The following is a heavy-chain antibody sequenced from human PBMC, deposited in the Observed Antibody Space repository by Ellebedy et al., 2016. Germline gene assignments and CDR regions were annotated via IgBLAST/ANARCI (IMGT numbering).Heavy chain of an antibody. CDR1: GGSISSYY. D-gene: IGHD2-15*01. J-gene: IGHJ6*03. Sequence: SETLSLTXTVSGGSISSYYWSWIRQPPGKGLEWIGEINHSGSTNYNPSLKSRVTISVDTSKNQFSLKLSSVTAADTAVYYCARVATHRLEGYHYSMDVWGKGTTVTVSS. CDR3: ARVATHRLEGYHYSMDV. CDR2: INHSGST. V-gene: IGHV4-34*01.